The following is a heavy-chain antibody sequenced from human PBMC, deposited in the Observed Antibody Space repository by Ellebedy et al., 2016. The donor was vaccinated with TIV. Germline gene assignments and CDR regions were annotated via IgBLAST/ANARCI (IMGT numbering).Heavy chain of an antibody. CDR1: GFTFNNYA. CDR3: TTRRTTTNED. V-gene: IGHV3-23*01. CDR2: ISHTGSRT. J-gene: IGHJ4*02. Sequence: PGGSLRLSCAASGFTFNNYAMSLVRQAPGKGLEWVSTISHTGSRTYYANSVEGRFIISRDNSKRTLYLQMNSLRAEDTAVYYCTTRRTTTNEDWGQGTLVTVSS. D-gene: IGHD2-8*01.